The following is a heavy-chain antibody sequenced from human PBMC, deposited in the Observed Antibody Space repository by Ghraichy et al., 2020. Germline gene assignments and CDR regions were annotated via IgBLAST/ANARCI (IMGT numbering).Heavy chain of an antibody. V-gene: IGHV4-59*01. CDR2: IYYSGST. D-gene: IGHD5-18*01. J-gene: IGHJ6*02. CDR3: ARTVGYSNYYYYGMDV. Sequence: SQTISLTCTVSGGSISSYYWSWIRQPPGKGLEWIGYIYYSGSTNYNPSLKSRVTISVDTSKNQFSLKLSSVTAADTAVYYCARTVGYSNYYYYGMDVWGQGTTVTVSS. CDR1: GGSISSYY.